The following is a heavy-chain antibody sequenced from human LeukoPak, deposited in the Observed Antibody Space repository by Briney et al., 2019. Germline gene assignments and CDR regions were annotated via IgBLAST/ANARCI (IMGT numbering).Heavy chain of an antibody. CDR1: GYSFTSYW. V-gene: IGHV5-51*01. CDR2: IYPGDSDT. Sequence: GVSLHISCQGSGYSFTSYWIGWVRQMPGKGLDWMGIIYPGDSDTRYSPSFQGQVTISADKSSSTAYLQWSSLKDSDTAMYYCARGSSNLWFDPWGQGTLVTVSS. CDR3: ARGSSNLWFDP. J-gene: IGHJ5*02.